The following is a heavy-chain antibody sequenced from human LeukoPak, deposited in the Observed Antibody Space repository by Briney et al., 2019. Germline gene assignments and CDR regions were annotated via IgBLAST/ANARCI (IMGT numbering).Heavy chain of an antibody. CDR3: AKSIVWGSGIGPYCGMYV. D-gene: IGHD3-10*01. CDR1: GFTFSSYG. V-gene: IGHV3-30*02. CDR2: IRYDGSNK. J-gene: IGHJ6*02. Sequence: GGSLRLSCAASGFTFSSYGMHWVRQAPGKGLERVAFIRYDGSNKYYADSVKSRFTISRDNSKNKLYLQMNSLRAEDTAVYYCAKSIVWGSGIGPYCGMYVWGQGTTVTVSS.